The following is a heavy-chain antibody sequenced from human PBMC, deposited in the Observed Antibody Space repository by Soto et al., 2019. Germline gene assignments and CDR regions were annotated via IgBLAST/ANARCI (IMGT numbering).Heavy chain of an antibody. Sequence: GGSLRLSCSASAINFRSYAMCWVRQAPGKGLEWVSAVGGSGSDTYYADSVKGRFTISRDDSKNTLYLHMSSLRVEDTAIYYCAKRQSFDFWSGYLPFFDYWGQGTPVTVSS. J-gene: IGHJ4*02. D-gene: IGHD3-3*01. CDR1: AINFRSYA. CDR2: VGGSGSDT. V-gene: IGHV3-23*01. CDR3: AKRQSFDFWSGYLPFFDY.